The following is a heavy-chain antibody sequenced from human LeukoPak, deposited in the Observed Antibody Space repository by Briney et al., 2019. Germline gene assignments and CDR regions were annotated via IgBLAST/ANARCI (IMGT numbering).Heavy chain of an antibody. CDR1: GFTFTAYS. V-gene: IGHV3-21*05. CDR2: ITSSSAER. D-gene: IGHD6-13*01. Sequence: GGSLRLSCAASGFTFTAYSMNWVRQAPGKGLEWVSHITSSSAERYYTHSVKGRFTISRDNAKNSLYLQTNSLRAEDTAVYYCVRDGGTAAAGTHHFDYWGRGILVTVSS. J-gene: IGHJ4*02. CDR3: VRDGGTAAAGTHHFDY.